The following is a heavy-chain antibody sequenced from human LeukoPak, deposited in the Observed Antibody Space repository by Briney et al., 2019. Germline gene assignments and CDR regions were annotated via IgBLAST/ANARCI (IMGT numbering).Heavy chain of an antibody. CDR1: GGSISSDSYY. Sequence: SQTLYLTCTVSGGSISSDSYYWSWIRQPAGKGLEWIGRMYTSGSTNYNPALKSRVTISVDTSKNQFYLKVSSVTAADTAVYYCARDRIAATGTLSWFDPWGQEPWSPSPQ. D-gene: IGHD6-13*01. V-gene: IGHV4-61*02. CDR2: MYTSGST. J-gene: IGHJ5*02. CDR3: ARDRIAATGTLSWFDP.